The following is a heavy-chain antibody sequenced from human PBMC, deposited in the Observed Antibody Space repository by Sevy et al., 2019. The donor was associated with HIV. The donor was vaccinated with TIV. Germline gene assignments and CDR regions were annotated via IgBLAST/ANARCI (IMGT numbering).Heavy chain of an antibody. CDR2: INTNTGNP. CDR1: GYTFTSYA. Sequence: ASVNVSCKASGYTFTSYAMNWVRQAPGQGLEWMGWINTNTGNPTYAQGFTGRFVFSLDTSVSTAYLQISSLKAEDTAVYYCARPMTYYDFWSGYFVSGHYYYGMDVWGQGTTVTVSS. CDR3: ARPMTYYDFWSGYFVSGHYYYGMDV. D-gene: IGHD3-3*01. J-gene: IGHJ6*02. V-gene: IGHV7-4-1*02.